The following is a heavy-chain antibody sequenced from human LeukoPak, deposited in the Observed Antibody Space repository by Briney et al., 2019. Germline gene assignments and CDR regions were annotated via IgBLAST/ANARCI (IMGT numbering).Heavy chain of an antibody. J-gene: IGHJ3*02. CDR2: ISWNSGSI. V-gene: IGHV3-9*01. CDR1: GFTFDDYA. Sequence: GGSLRLSCAASGFTFDDYAMHWVRQAPGKGLGWVSGISWNSGSIGYADSVKGRFTISRDNAKNSLYLQMNSLRAEDTALYYCAKDNRADYFDWLSGAFDIWGQGTMVTVSS. CDR3: AKDNRADYFDWLSGAFDI. D-gene: IGHD3-9*01.